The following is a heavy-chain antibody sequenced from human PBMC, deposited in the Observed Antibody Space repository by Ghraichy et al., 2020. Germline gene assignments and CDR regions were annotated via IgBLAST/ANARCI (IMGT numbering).Heavy chain of an antibody. J-gene: IGHJ3*02. D-gene: IGHD2-2*01. CDR1: GGTFSSYA. V-gene: IGHV1-69*13. Sequence: SVKVSCKASGGTFSSYAISWVRQAPGQGLEWMGGIIPIFGTANYAQKFQGRVTITADESTSTAYMELSSLRSEDTAVYYCARGDVVVPAAPNRGAFDIWGQGTMVTVSS. CDR3: ARGDVVVPAAPNRGAFDI. CDR2: IIPIFGTA.